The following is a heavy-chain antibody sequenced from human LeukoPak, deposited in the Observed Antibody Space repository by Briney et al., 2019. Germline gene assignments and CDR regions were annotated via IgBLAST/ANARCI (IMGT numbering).Heavy chain of an antibody. D-gene: IGHD3-10*01. V-gene: IGHV4-59*08. CDR2: IYYSGST. CDR1: GGSISSYY. J-gene: IGHJ4*02. CDR3: ARLGFGELLGFDY. Sequence: SETLPLTCTVSGGSISSYYGSWIRQPPGKGLEWIGYIYYSGSTNYNPSLKSRGTISVDTSKNQFCLKLSSVTAADTAVYYCARLGFGELLGFDYWGQGTLVTVSS.